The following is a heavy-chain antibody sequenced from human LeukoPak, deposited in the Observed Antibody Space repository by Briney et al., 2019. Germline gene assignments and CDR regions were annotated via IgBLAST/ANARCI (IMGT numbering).Heavy chain of an antibody. D-gene: IGHD3-9*01. CDR3: ARLSKGRYFDYIFDY. V-gene: IGHV4-39*01. CDR1: GGSVSSTSYY. CDR2: VYYSGST. Sequence: SETLSLTCTVSGGSVSSTSYYWGWIRQPPGKGLEWIGNVYYSGSTYYNPSLKSRVTMSVDTSKNPFSLKMSSATVADMAVYYCARLSKGRYFDYIFDYWGQGSLVSVSS. J-gene: IGHJ4*02.